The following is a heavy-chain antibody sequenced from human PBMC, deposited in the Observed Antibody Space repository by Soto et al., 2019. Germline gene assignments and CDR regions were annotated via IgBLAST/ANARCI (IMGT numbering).Heavy chain of an antibody. CDR3: ARLRLTGYFDH. Sequence: GSLRLSCAASGFTVSTNYMSWFRQVPGKGLEWVSLIHSGGRTFYADSVKGRFAISRDNSKNTLYLQMNSLRAEDTAVYYCARLRLTGYFDHGGRRTLVTLAS. V-gene: IGHV3-66*04. CDR2: IHSGGRT. J-gene: IGHJ4*02. CDR1: GFTVSTNY.